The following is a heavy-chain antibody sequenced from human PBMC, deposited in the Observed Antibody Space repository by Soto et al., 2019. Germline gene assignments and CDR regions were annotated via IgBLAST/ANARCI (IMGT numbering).Heavy chain of an antibody. V-gene: IGHV3-30*18. Sequence: GGSLRLSCAASGFTFGSYGMHWVRQAPGKGLEWVAVISYDGNNKYYADSVKGRLTISRDNSKNTVSLQMNSLRAEDTAVYYCAKERTRHFDYWGQGIPVTVSS. J-gene: IGHJ4*02. CDR1: GFTFGSYG. CDR3: AKERTRHFDY. D-gene: IGHD1-1*01. CDR2: ISYDGNNK.